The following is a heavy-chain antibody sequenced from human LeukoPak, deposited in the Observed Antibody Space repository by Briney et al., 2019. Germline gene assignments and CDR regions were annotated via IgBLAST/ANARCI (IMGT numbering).Heavy chain of an antibody. J-gene: IGHJ3*02. Sequence: PSETLSLTCAVSGYSISSGYYWGWIRQPPGKGLEWIGSIYHSGSTHYNPSLKSRVTISVDTSKNQFSLKLSSVTAADTAVYYCARLEPVVPAASSNDAFDIWGQGTMVTVSS. CDR2: IYHSGST. V-gene: IGHV4-38-2*01. D-gene: IGHD2-2*01. CDR3: ARLEPVVPAASSNDAFDI. CDR1: GYSISSGYY.